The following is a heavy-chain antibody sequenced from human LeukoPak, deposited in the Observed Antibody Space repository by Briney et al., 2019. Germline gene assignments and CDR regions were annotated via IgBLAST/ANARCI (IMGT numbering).Heavy chain of an antibody. CDR1: GCTLTELS. D-gene: IGHD1-26*01. Sequence: GASVKVSCKVSGCTLTELSMHWVRQAPGKGLEWMGGFDPEDGETIYAQKFQGRVTMTEDTSTDTAYMELSSLRSEDTAVYYCATYSGSFHDAFDIWGQGTMVTVSS. CDR2: FDPEDGET. V-gene: IGHV1-24*01. J-gene: IGHJ3*02. CDR3: ATYSGSFHDAFDI.